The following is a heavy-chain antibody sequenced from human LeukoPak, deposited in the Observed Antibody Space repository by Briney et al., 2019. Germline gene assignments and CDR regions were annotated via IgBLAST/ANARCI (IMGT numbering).Heavy chain of an antibody. J-gene: IGHJ4*02. D-gene: IGHD4-17*01. CDR3: ARDLYGDYAFDY. CDR1: EFTFSTYA. Sequence: GGSLRLSCAASEFTFSTYAMTWVRQAPGKGLEWVSAISSGGGDTYYADSVKGRFTISRDNSKNILYLQMDSLRAEDTAVYYCARDLYGDYAFDYWGQGTLVTVSS. V-gene: IGHV3-23*01. CDR2: ISSGGGDT.